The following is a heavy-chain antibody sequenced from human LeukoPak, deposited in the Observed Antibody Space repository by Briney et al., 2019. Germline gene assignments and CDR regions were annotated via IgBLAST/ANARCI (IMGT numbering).Heavy chain of an antibody. Sequence: GSSVKVSCKASGGTFSSYAISWVRQAPGQGLEWMGRIIPILGIANYAQKFQGRVTITADKYTGTAYMELSSLRSEDTAVYYCAIQLWSGPLEYWGQGTLVTVSS. J-gene: IGHJ4*02. CDR3: AIQLWSGPLEY. CDR1: GGTFSSYA. CDR2: IIPILGIA. V-gene: IGHV1-69*04. D-gene: IGHD5-18*01.